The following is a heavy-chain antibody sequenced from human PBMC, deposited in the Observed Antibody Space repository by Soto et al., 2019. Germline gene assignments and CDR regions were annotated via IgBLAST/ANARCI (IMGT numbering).Heavy chain of an antibody. CDR1: GGSIGSSSYY. D-gene: IGHD3-3*01. CDR3: VTSLNYEVWRDGGRHYYFDY. Sequence: LETLSLTCTVSGGSIGSSSYYCGWFRQPPGKGLEWIGRIYHSGSTNYHPSLKNRVTISVDTSNNQFSLRLSSVTAADTAVFFCVTSLNYEVWRDGGRHYYFDYWGQGTLVTVSS. V-gene: IGHV4-39*07. CDR2: IYHSGST. J-gene: IGHJ4*02.